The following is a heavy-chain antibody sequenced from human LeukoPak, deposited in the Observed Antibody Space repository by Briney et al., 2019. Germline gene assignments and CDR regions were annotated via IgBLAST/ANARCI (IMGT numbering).Heavy chain of an antibody. V-gene: IGHV3-21*06. CDR2: IATSSDYI. D-gene: IGHD3-10*01. CDR3: ARGRSITILRGVAISDGFDI. Sequence: GGSLRLSCAASGFTFSTYSMNWVHQAPGKGLEWVSSIATSSDYIYYAGSLKGRFTISGDNAKNSLYLHMNSLRPDDTAVYYCARGRSITILRGVAISDGFDIWGQGTKVTVS. J-gene: IGHJ3*02. CDR1: GFTFSTYS.